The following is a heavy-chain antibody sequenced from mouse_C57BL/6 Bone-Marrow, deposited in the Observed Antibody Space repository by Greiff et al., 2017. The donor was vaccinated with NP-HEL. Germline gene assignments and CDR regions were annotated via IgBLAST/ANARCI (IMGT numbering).Heavy chain of an antibody. J-gene: IGHJ2*01. V-gene: IGHV1-15*01. CDR1: GYTFTDYE. CDR2: IDPETGGT. Sequence: QVQLQQSGAELVRPGASVTLSCKASGYTFTDYEMHWVKQTPVHGLEWIGAIDPETGGTAYNQKFKGKAILTADKSSSTAYMELRSLTSEDSAVYYCTRDWYYGSPYWGQGTTLTVSS. D-gene: IGHD1-1*01. CDR3: TRDWYYGSPY.